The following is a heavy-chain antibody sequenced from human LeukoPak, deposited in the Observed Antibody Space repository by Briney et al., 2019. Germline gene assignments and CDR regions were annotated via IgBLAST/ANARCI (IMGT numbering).Heavy chain of an antibody. V-gene: IGHV4-59*12. CDR2: IFYIGST. D-gene: IGHD2-15*01. J-gene: IGHJ4*02. CDR3: ARSFGYFDN. Sequence: PSETLSLTCTVSGGSISSYYWSWIRQPPGKGLEWIGYIFYIGSTNYNPSLKSRVTISVDKSKNQFSLKLSSVTAADTAVYYCARSFGYFDNWGQGTLVTVSS. CDR1: GGSISSYY.